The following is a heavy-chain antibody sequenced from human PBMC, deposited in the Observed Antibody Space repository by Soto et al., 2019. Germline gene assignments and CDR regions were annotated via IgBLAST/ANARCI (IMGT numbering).Heavy chain of an antibody. J-gene: IGHJ5*02. Sequence: PSQTLSLTCAISGDSVSNNRATWNWIRQSPSGGLEWLGRTYYRSKWISDYAMSVKSRIGINPDTSKNLISLELNSVTPEDTAVYYCARDPPDFKSGFDLWGQGTPVTVSS. CDR1: GDSVSNNRAT. CDR3: ARDPPDFKSGFDL. V-gene: IGHV6-1*01. CDR2: TYYRSKWIS.